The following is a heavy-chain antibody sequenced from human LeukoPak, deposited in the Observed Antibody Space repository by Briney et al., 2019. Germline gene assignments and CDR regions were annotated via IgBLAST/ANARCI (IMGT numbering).Heavy chain of an antibody. Sequence: ASVKVSCKASGYTFTGYYMHWVRQAPGQGLEWMGWTNPNSGGTNYAQKFQGRVTMTRDTSISTAYMELSRLRSDDTAVYYCAREGGDSSSSNWFDPWGQGTLVTVSS. CDR3: AREGGDSSSSNWFDP. CDR2: TNPNSGGT. D-gene: IGHD6-6*01. J-gene: IGHJ5*02. V-gene: IGHV1-2*02. CDR1: GYTFTGYY.